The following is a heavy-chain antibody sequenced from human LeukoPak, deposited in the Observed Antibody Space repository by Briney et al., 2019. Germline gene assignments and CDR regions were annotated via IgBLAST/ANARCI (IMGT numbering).Heavy chain of an antibody. J-gene: IGHJ6*02. CDR2: INHSGST. CDR1: GGSFSGYY. D-gene: IGHD1-14*01. CDR3: ARGGEPQYYYYYGIDV. Sequence: SETLSLTCAVYGGSFSGYYWSWIRQPPGKGLEWIGEINHSGSTNYNPSLKSRVTISVDTSKNQFSLKLSSVTAADTAVYYCARGGEPQYYYYYGIDVWGQGTTVTVSS. V-gene: IGHV4-34*01.